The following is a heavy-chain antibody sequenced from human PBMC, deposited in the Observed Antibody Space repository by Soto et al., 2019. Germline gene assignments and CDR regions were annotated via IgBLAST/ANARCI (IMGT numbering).Heavy chain of an antibody. D-gene: IGHD2-21*02. CDR3: AAAYCGDDCYPGALDY. CDR2: IVLGSGKK. J-gene: IGHJ4*02. Sequence: GASVEVSCKTSRVRVSSFAVHWARQARGQRLEWIGWIVLGSGKKNYAQEFQERVTITRDMSTSTAYMDLGSLRSEDTAVYYCAAAYCGDDCYPGALDYWGQGTQVTVSS. CDR1: RVRVSSFA. V-gene: IGHV1-58*01.